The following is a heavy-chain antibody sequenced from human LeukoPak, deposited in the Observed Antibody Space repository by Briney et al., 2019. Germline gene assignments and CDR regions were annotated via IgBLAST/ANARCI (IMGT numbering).Heavy chain of an antibody. D-gene: IGHD3-22*01. Sequence: PGGSLRLSCAASGFTFDDYAMFWVRQAPGKGLEWVSGISWNSESIGYAASVKGRFTISRDNAKNSLYLQMNSLRGEDTAFYYCARGNRDSSGFYYYYGMDVWGQGTTVTVSS. V-gene: IGHV3-9*01. CDR3: ARGNRDSSGFYYYYGMDV. CDR1: GFTFDDYA. CDR2: ISWNSESI. J-gene: IGHJ6*02.